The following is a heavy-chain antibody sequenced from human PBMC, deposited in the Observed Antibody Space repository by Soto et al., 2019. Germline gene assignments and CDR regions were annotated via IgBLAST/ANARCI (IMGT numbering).Heavy chain of an antibody. D-gene: IGHD1-1*01. V-gene: IGHV1-2*04. Sequence: GSVKASCKASGYLFTDYYVHWVRQAPGQGLEWVGWINPNTGGINYAQKFQGWVTLTRDSSISTAYMELSRLTSDDTAMYYCARGHKPSNSGPFNYAMDVWGRGTPVTVSS. CDR1: GYLFTDYY. CDR2: INPNTGGI. CDR3: ARGHKPSNSGPFNYAMDV. J-gene: IGHJ6*01.